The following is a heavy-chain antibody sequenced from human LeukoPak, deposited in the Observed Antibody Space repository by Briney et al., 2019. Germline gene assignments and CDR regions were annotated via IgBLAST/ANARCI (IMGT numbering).Heavy chain of an antibody. J-gene: IGHJ4*02. D-gene: IGHD6-6*01. Sequence: GESLKISCEASGYNFTTQWIGWVRQMPGKGLEWMGIIYPGDSDTRYSPSFQGQVTISADKSISTAYLQWSSLKASDTAMYYCARHLADDQTYSSSSGDYFDYWGRGTLVTVSS. V-gene: IGHV5-51*01. CDR2: IYPGDSDT. CDR1: GYNFTTQW. CDR3: ARHLADDQTYSSSSGDYFDY.